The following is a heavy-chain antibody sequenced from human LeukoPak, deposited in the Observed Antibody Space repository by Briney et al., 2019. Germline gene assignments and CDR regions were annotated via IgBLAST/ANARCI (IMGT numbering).Heavy chain of an antibody. CDR2: IYYSGST. CDR3: ASSPYSSSWYAAPNNWFDP. CDR1: GGSISSSSYY. V-gene: IGHV4-39*01. Sequence: SETLSLTCTVSGGSISSSSYYWGCIRRPPGKGLEWIGSIYYSGSTYYNPPLKSRVTISVDTSKNQFSLKLSSVTAADTAVYYCASSPYSSSWYAAPNNWFDPWGQGTLVTVSS. D-gene: IGHD6-13*01. J-gene: IGHJ5*02.